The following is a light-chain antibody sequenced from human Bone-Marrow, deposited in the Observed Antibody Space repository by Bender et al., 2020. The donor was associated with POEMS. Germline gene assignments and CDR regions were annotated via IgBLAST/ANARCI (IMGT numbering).Light chain of an antibody. Sequence: QSALTQPASVSGSPGQSITISCTGTNSDIAASNFVSWYQYHPGKAPKLVIFDVVSRPSGISDRFSGSKSGNTASLTIAGLQAEDEADYYCYSYKGSSLGVFGGGTKLTVL. CDR3: YSYKGSSLGV. J-gene: IGLJ3*02. CDR2: DVV. V-gene: IGLV2-14*03. CDR1: NSDIAASNF.